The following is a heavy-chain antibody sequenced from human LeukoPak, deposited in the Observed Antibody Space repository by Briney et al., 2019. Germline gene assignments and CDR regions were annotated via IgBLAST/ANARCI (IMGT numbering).Heavy chain of an antibody. CDR1: GGTFTSYE. D-gene: IGHD3-22*01. CDR2: MNPNSGNT. Sequence: ASVKVSCKASGGTFTSYEINWVRQATGQGLEWMGWMNPNSGNTGYAQKFQGRVTMTRNTSISTAYMELSSLRSEDTAVYYCARMYYYDSSGYYGYYFDYWGQGTLVTVSS. V-gene: IGHV1-8*01. CDR3: ARMYYYDSSGYYGYYFDY. J-gene: IGHJ4*02.